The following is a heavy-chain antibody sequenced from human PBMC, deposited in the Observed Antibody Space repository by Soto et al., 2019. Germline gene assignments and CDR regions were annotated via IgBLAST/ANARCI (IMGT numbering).Heavy chain of an antibody. CDR2: INHSGST. D-gene: IGHD6-13*01. Sequence: SETLSLTCAVYGGSFCGYYWSWIRQPPGKGLGWIGEINHSGSTNYNPSHKSRVTISVDTSKNQFSLKLSSVTAADTAVYYCAIAAAGTGNDYWGQGTLVTVSS. J-gene: IGHJ4*02. V-gene: IGHV4-34*01. CDR1: GGSFCGYY. CDR3: AIAAAGTGNDY.